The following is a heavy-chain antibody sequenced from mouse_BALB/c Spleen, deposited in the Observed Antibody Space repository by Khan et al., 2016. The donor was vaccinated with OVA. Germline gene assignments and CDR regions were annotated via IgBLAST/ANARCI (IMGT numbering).Heavy chain of an antibody. CDR2: INTYTGEP. D-gene: IGHD2-1*01. Sequence: QIQLVQSGPELKKPGETVKISCKASGYTFTNYGMNWVKQAPGKGLKWMGWINTYTGEPTYDDNFKGRFAFSLDTSSSTAYLQLNNLTTEDTATYFCTRTNGNGWFAYWGQGTPVTVSA. J-gene: IGHJ3*01. V-gene: IGHV9-3-1*01. CDR1: GYTFTNYG. CDR3: TRTNGNGWFAY.